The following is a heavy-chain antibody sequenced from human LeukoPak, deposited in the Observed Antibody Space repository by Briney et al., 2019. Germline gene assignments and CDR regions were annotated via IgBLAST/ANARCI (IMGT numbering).Heavy chain of an antibody. V-gene: IGHV4-31*03. CDR3: ARDRGGSYHYYGMDV. D-gene: IGHD6-25*01. Sequence: SETLSLTCTVYGGSISSGGYYWSWIRQHPGKCLEWIGCIYHSGTTYYNPSLKSRITISVDTSKNQFSLKLSSVTAADTAVYFCARDRGGSYHYYGMDVWGQGTTVTVSS. CDR2: IYHSGTT. CDR1: GGSISSGGYY. J-gene: IGHJ6*02.